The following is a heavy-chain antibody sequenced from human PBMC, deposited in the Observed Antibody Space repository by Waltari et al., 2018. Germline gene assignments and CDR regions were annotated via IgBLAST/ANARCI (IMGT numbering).Heavy chain of an antibody. Sequence: QLQLQESGPGLVKPSETLSLTCTVSGGSISSSSYYWGWIRQPPGKGLEWIGSIYYSGGTYYNPYLNSRVTISVDTSKNQFSLKLSSVTAADTAVYYCARSKGYSSGWYRYYYYGMDVWGQGTTVTVSS. CDR1: GGSISSSSYY. V-gene: IGHV4-39*01. CDR2: IYYSGGT. D-gene: IGHD6-19*01. J-gene: IGHJ6*02. CDR3: ARSKGYSSGWYRYYYYGMDV.